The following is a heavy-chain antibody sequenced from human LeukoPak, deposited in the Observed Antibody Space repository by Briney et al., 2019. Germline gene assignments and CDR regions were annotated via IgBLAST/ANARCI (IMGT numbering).Heavy chain of an antibody. Sequence: GASVKVSCKASGGTFSSYAISWVRQAPGQGLEWMGRIIPILGIANYAQKFQGRVTITADKSTSTAYMELSSLRSEDTAVYYCARDTKKYYTFAYWGQGTLVTVSS. CDR1: GGTFSSYA. J-gene: IGHJ4*02. CDR3: ARDTKKYYTFAY. CDR2: IIPILGIA. V-gene: IGHV1-69*04. D-gene: IGHD2-2*02.